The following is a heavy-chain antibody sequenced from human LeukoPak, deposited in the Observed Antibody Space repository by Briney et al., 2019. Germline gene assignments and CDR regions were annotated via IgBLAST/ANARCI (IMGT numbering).Heavy chain of an antibody. J-gene: IGHJ6*02. V-gene: IGHV4-34*01. Sequence: SETLSLTCGVYGGSFSGSYWSWIRQPPGKGLEWIGEISHSGSISYNSSIKSRVTISVDTSKNQFSLRLRSVTAADTAVYYCARADCSSTSCPGVWGQGTTVTVSS. CDR2: ISHSGSI. CDR3: ARADCSSTSCPGV. CDR1: GGSFSGSY. D-gene: IGHD2-2*01.